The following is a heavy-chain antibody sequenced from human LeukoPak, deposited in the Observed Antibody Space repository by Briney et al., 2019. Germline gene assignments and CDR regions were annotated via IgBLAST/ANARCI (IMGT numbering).Heavy chain of an antibody. J-gene: IGHJ4*02. D-gene: IGHD3-16*01. CDR3: ARDSLAGRANDY. Sequence: RASVKVSCKASGGTFSSYAISWVRQAPGQGLEWMGRIIPILGIANYAQKFQGRVTITADKSTSTAYMELSSLRSEDTAVYYCARDSLAGRANDYWGQGTLVTVSS. V-gene: IGHV1-69*04. CDR1: GGTFSSYA. CDR2: IIPILGIA.